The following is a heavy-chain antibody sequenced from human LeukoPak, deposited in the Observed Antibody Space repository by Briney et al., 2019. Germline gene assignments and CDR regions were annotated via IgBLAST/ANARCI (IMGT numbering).Heavy chain of an antibody. CDR2: INSDGSST. V-gene: IGHV3-74*01. CDR3: AKDIADTYYGFYYYGMDV. J-gene: IGHJ6*02. CDR1: GFTFSSYW. Sequence: GGSLRLSCAASGFTFSSYWMHWVRQAPGKGLVWVSRINSDGSSTSYADSVKGRFTISRDNAKNTLYLQMNSLRAEDTALYYCAKDIADTYYGFYYYGMDVWGQGTTVTVSS. D-gene: IGHD3-10*01.